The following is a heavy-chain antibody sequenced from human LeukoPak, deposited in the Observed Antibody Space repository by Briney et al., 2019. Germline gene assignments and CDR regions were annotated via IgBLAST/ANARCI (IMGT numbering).Heavy chain of an antibody. CDR3: ARRGDGYGGMTARYFQH. CDR2: FKTKYNQV. Sequence: PGESLRLSCVASGFTFSDYAMNWVRQAPGKGLEWVSTFKTKYNQVYYAESARGRFTITTDNSKNTVYLQMNSLRAEDTAVYYCARRGDGYGGMTARYFQHWGQGTLVTVSS. J-gene: IGHJ1*01. CDR1: GFTFSDYA. V-gene: IGHV3-23*05. D-gene: IGHD4-23*01.